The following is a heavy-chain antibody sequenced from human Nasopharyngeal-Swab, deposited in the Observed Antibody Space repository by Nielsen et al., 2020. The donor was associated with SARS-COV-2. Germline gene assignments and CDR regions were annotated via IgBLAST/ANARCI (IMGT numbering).Heavy chain of an antibody. V-gene: IGHV3-48*02. CDR2: ITSSSSTR. CDR1: GFAFIDYS. Sequence: GESLKISCAASGFAFIDYSMDWVRQAPGKGLEWVLYITSSSSTRYYADSVKGRFTVSRDNAKNSLYLQMSSLRDEDTAVYYCVREFEATGATYLDYWGLGTLVTVSS. D-gene: IGHD1-26*01. CDR3: VREFEATGATYLDY. J-gene: IGHJ4*02.